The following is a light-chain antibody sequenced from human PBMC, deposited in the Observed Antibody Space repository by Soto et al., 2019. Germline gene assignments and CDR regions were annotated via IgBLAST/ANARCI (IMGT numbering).Light chain of an antibody. Sequence: EMVLTQSAATLSLSPGERASLSCRASQRVSSQLCCYQQKPGQAPRLLIFDTCNRATGIPARFSGSGSGTDFPLTISKLGPGAFAVYYCQQRLSWPITFGQGTRLEIK. V-gene: IGKV3-11*01. CDR1: QRVSSQ. CDR2: DTC. J-gene: IGKJ5*01. CDR3: QQRLSWPIT.